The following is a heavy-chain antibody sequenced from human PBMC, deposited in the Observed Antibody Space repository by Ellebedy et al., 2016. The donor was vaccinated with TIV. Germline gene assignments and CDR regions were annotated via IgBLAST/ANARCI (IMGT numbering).Heavy chain of an antibody. CDR3: ASLTIPGGSDF. CDR2: IYTSGSA. J-gene: IGHJ4*02. Sequence: SETLSLTXVVYDGSFSSYYRSWIRQPAGKGLEWIGRIYTSGSAIYNPSLKSRVTMSVDMSKNHFSLELSSVTAADTAVYYCASLTIPGGSDFWGQGTLVTVSS. D-gene: IGHD3-3*01. CDR1: DGSFSSYY. V-gene: IGHV4-59*10.